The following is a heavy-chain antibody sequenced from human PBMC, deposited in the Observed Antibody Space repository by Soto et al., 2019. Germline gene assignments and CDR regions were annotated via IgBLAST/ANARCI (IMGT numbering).Heavy chain of an antibody. Sequence: PSETLSLTCAVSGGSISSYNWCSWVRQPPGKGLEWIGEIYHSGNTNYNPSLKSRVTISVDKSKNQFSLKLSSVTAADTAVYYCARGSSYSNYYYYGMDVWGQGTTVTVSS. CDR3: ARGSSYSNYYYYGMDV. V-gene: IGHV4-4*02. J-gene: IGHJ6*02. D-gene: IGHD4-4*01. CDR1: GGSISSYNW. CDR2: IYHSGNT.